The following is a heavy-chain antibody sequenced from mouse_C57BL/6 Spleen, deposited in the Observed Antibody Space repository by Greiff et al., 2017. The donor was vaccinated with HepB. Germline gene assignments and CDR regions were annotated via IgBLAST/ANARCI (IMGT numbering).Heavy chain of an antibody. CDR1: GFTFTDYY. J-gene: IGHJ4*01. V-gene: IGHV7-3*01. D-gene: IGHD1-1*01. CDR3: ARYYYYGSSYVHYYAMDY. Sequence: EVKLVESGGGLVQPGGSLSLSCAASGFTFTDYYMSWVRQPPGKALEWLGFIRNKANGYTTEYSASVKGRFTISRDNSQSILYLQMNALRAEDSATYYCARYYYYGSSYVHYYAMDYWGQGTSVTVSS. CDR2: IRNKANGYTT.